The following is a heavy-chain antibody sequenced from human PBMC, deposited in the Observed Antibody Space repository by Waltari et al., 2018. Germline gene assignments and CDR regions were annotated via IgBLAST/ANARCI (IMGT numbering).Heavy chain of an antibody. J-gene: IGHJ5*02. CDR1: GGSISGFY. CDR2: IYSTGSN. Sequence: QVQLQESGPSLLKPSETLSLICTVSGGSISGFYWSWVRQPPGNGLDWIGYIYSTGSNNFNPSLKSRVTMSLDTSKNQFSLKLSSVTAVDTAFYYCARGGGGDWEWFDPWGQGTLVTVSS. CDR3: ARGGGGDWEWFDP. V-gene: IGHV4-59*01. D-gene: IGHD2-21*02.